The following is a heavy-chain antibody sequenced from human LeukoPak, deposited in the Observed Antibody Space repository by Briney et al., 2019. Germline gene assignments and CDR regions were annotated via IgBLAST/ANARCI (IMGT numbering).Heavy chain of an antibody. D-gene: IGHD7-27*01. CDR1: GFTFSSFP. J-gene: IGHJ4*02. CDR2: ISGSGGST. Sequence: PGGSLRLSCAASGFTFSSFPMSWARQAPGKGLEWVSGISGSGGSTYYADSVKGRFTISRDNSKNSLYLQMNSLRAEDTAVYYCTKGTTGSDYWGQGTLVTVSS. CDR3: TKGTTGSDY. V-gene: IGHV3-23*01.